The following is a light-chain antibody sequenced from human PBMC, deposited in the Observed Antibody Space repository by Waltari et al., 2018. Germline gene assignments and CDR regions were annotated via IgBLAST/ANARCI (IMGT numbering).Light chain of an antibody. CDR3: QKYGTLPAT. V-gene: IGKV3-20*01. Sequence: EIVLTQSPGTLSLSPGARATLSCRASQSVSRTLAWCQQKPGQAPRLLIYDASTRATGIPDRVSGSGSGTDFSLTISRLEPEDFAVYYCQKYGTLPATFGQGTKVEIK. J-gene: IGKJ1*01. CDR2: DAS. CDR1: QSVSRT.